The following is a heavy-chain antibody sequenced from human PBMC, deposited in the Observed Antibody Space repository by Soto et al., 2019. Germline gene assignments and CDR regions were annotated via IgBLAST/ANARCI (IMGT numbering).Heavy chain of an antibody. CDR1: GFPFLILS. J-gene: IGHJ1*01. V-gene: IGHV3-23*01. CDR2: ISGTGGST. D-gene: IGHD3-16*01. Sequence: GVSLRLACAATGFPFLILSMSWVRQPQGKGLEWVSAISGTGGSTYYADSVKGRFTISRDNSKNTLYLQMNSLRAEDTAVFYCQKTLSVICRWG. CDR3: QKTLSVICR.